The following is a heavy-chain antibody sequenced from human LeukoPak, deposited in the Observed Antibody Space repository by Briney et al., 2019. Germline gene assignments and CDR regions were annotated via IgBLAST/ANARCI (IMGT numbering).Heavy chain of an antibody. Sequence: GGSLRLSCAASGFTFSSYSMNWIRQAPGKGQEWVSSMSSSSSYIYYADSVKGRFTISRDNATNSVYVQRHSLRAEDTAEYYCARDPPSMVAATGLDYSGAGTLVTDSS. CDR2: MSSSSSYI. J-gene: IGHJ4*02. CDR1: GFTFSSYS. D-gene: IGHD2-15*01. V-gene: IGHV3-21*01. CDR3: ARDPPSMVAATGLDY.